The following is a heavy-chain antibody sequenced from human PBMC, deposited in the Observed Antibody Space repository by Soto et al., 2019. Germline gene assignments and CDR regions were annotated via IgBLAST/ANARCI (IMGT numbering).Heavy chain of an antibody. D-gene: IGHD3-10*01. CDR1: GYTFTNYG. CDR2: ISAYNDNT. Sequence: QIQLVQSGAEVKKAGASVKVSCKASGYTFTNYGISWVRQALGQGLEWMGWISAYNDNTNYEKKFQGRVTLTTDTSTRTADMELRSLASDDTAVYYCAREGYYYGSGSYSPPRYYGMDVWGQGTTVTVFS. V-gene: IGHV1-18*01. CDR3: AREGYYYGSGSYSPPRYYGMDV. J-gene: IGHJ6*02.